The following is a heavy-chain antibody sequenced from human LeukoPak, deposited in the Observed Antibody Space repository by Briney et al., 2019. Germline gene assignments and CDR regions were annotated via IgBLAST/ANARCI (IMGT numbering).Heavy chain of an antibody. V-gene: IGHV3-23*01. CDR2: TSDSGGWT. Sequence: GGSLRLSCAASGFTFRSYTMTWVRQAPGKGLEWVSVTSDSGGWTYYADSVKGRFTISRDNSKNTLYLQMNSLRAEDTAVYYCARTSPGIQFDYWGRGTLVTVSS. CDR1: GFTFRSYT. J-gene: IGHJ4*02. D-gene: IGHD1-14*01. CDR3: ARTSPGIQFDY.